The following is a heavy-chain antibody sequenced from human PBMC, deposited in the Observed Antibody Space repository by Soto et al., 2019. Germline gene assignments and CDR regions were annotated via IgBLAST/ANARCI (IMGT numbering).Heavy chain of an antibody. CDR2: IRSKANSYAT. D-gene: IGHD3-22*01. J-gene: IGHJ5*02. V-gene: IGHV3-73*01. Sequence: GGSLRLSCAASGFTFSGSAMHWVRQASGKGLEWVGRIRSKANSYATAYAASVKGRFTISRDDSKNTEYLQMNSLKTEDTAVYYCTRAKYYYDSSAASNWFDPWGQGTLVTVSS. CDR1: GFTFSGSA. CDR3: TRAKYYYDSSAASNWFDP.